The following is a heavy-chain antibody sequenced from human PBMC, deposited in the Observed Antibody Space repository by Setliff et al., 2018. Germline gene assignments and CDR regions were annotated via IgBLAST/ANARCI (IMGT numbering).Heavy chain of an antibody. J-gene: IGHJ5*02. V-gene: IGHV1-69-2*01. CDR3: ARESTGWTWFDP. Sequence: ASVKVSCKGSGYRFIVYYIHWVRQTPGKGLEWMGRVDPKDGQAIYAKKFQGRFTITADTSIDTAYMELSSLTSEDTAVYYCARESTGWTWFDPWGQGTLVTVSS. CDR2: VDPKDGQA. CDR1: GYRFIVYY. D-gene: IGHD2-15*01.